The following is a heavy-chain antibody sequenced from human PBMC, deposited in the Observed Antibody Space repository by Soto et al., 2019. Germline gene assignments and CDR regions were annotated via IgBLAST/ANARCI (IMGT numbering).Heavy chain of an antibody. Sequence: GESLKISCKGSGSIFSSYSIGWVRQMPGKGLECVGNLHSGHSSPTYSPSFQGHATISVDKSINTAYLQWSSLKASDTALFYCGTGPSRHLFDYWSQGTRVTVS. V-gene: IGHV5-51*01. J-gene: IGHJ4*02. CDR2: LHSGHSSP. CDR3: GTGPSRHLFDY. CDR1: GSIFSSYS. D-gene: IGHD2-2*01.